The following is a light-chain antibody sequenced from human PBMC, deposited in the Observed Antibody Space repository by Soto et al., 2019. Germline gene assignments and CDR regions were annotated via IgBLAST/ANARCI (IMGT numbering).Light chain of an antibody. V-gene: IGKV4-1*01. CDR1: QSVLYSSNNKNY. CDR3: QQYYSTFT. CDR2: WAS. Sequence: DIVMTQSPDSLAVSLGERATINCKSSQSVLYSSNNKNYLAWYQQKPGQPPKLLIYWASTRESGVPDRFSGSGSGIDFTLTSSRLQAEDVAFYYRQQYYSTFTFGGGTKVEIK. J-gene: IGKJ4*01.